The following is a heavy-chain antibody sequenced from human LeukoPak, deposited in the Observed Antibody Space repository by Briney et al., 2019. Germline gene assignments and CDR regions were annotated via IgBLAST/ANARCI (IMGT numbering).Heavy chain of an antibody. CDR2: IYYGGTT. D-gene: IGHD1-1*01. Sequence: SETLSLTCTVSGGSISSSSYSWGWIRQPPGEGLEWIGSIYYGGTTYYNPSLKSRVTISVDTSKNQFSLDLRPVTAADTAVYYCARHLQYSYYYYMDVWGKGATVTASS. J-gene: IGHJ6*03. CDR3: ARHLQYSYYYYMDV. CDR1: GGSISSSSYS. V-gene: IGHV4-39*01.